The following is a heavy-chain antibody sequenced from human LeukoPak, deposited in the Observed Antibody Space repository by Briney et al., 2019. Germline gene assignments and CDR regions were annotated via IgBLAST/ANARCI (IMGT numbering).Heavy chain of an antibody. CDR1: GGTFISYA. D-gene: IGHD5-18*01. CDR2: IIPIFGTA. CDR3: ARGTRGYSSIPFDY. V-gene: IGHV1-69*13. Sequence: SVKVSCKASGGTFISYAISWVRQAPGQGLEWMGGIIPIFGTANYAQKFQGRVTITADESTSTAYMELSSLRSEDTAVYYCARGTRGYSSIPFDYWGQGTLVTVSS. J-gene: IGHJ4*02.